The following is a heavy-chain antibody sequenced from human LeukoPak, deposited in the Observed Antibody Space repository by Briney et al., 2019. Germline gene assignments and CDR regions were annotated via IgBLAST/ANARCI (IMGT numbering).Heavy chain of an antibody. Sequence: SETLSLTCTVSGGSISSYYWSWIRQPPGKGLEWIGYIYYSGSTNYNPSLKSRDTISVDTSKNQFSLKLSSVTAADTAVYYCARTYYDILTGSGNNWFDPWGQGTLVTVSS. CDR2: IYYSGST. D-gene: IGHD3-9*01. CDR1: GGSISSYY. CDR3: ARTYYDILTGSGNNWFDP. J-gene: IGHJ5*02. V-gene: IGHV4-59*01.